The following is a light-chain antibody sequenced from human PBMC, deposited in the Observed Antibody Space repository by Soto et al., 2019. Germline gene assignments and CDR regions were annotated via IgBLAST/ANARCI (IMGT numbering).Light chain of an antibody. J-gene: IGLJ2*01. CDR2: LNSDGSH. V-gene: IGLV4-69*01. CDR3: QTGGSNVV. Sequence: QSVLTQSPSASASLGASVKLTCTLSSGHSSYAIAWHQQQPEKGPRDLMKLNSDGSHSKGDGIPDRFSGSSSGAERYLTISSLQSEDEADYYCQTGGSNVVFGGGTKLTVL. CDR1: SGHSSYA.